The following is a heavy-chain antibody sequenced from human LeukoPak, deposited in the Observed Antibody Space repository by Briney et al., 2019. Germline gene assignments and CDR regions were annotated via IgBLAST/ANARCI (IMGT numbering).Heavy chain of an antibody. V-gene: IGHV3-30*04. CDR1: GFTFSSYA. CDR2: ISYDGSNK. J-gene: IGHJ4*02. Sequence: PGGSVRLSCAASGFTFSSYAMHWVRQAPGKGLEWVAVISYDGSNKYYADSVKGRFTISRDNSKNTLYLQMNSLRAEDTAVYYCARHDRIQLWLLLDYWGQGTLVTVSS. D-gene: IGHD5-18*01. CDR3: ARHDRIQLWLLLDY.